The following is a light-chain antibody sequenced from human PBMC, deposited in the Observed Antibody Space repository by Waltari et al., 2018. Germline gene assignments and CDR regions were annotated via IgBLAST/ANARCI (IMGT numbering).Light chain of an antibody. CDR3: QQRTSWPPWT. J-gene: IGKJ1*01. CDR1: QSVTNY. CDR2: DAS. V-gene: IGKV3-11*01. Sequence: DIVLTQSPAILSLSPGERASLSCRASQSVTNYLAWYQQKPGQAPRLLILDASSRAAGTPVRFSGSGSGTDFTLSISSLEPEDFAVYYCQQRTSWPPWTFGQGTKVE.